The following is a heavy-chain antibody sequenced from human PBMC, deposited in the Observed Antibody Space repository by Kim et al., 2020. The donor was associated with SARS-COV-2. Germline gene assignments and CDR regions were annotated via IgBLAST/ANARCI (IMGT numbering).Heavy chain of an antibody. D-gene: IGHD2-15*01. Sequence: GGSLRLSCAASGFTFSSYSMNWVRQAPGKGLEWVSSISSSSSYIYYADSVKGRFTISRDNAKNSLYLQMNSLRAEDTAVYYCARDLVVVAATRDYWGQGTLVTVSS. V-gene: IGHV3-21*01. CDR2: ISSSSSYI. CDR1: GFTFSSYS. J-gene: IGHJ4*02. CDR3: ARDLVVVAATRDY.